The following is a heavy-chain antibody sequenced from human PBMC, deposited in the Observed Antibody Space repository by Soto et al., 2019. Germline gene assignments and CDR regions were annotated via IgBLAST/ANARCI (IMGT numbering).Heavy chain of an antibody. CDR1: GFTFNRHA. Sequence: EVQLLESGGGLVQPGGSLRLSCTASGFTFNRHAMTWVRQAPGKGLEWVSGLSDSGGSIYYADSVKGRFTISRNNSINTLYLQMNTLRAEDTAVYYCAKASSAWYAGFFDLWGQGTLVTVSS. CDR2: LSDSGGSI. V-gene: IGHV3-23*01. D-gene: IGHD2-8*01. CDR3: AKASSAWYAGFFDL. J-gene: IGHJ4*02.